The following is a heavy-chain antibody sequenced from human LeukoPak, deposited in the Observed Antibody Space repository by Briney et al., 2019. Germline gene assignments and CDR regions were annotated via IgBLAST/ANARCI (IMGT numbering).Heavy chain of an antibody. CDR3: AREGRAPSAAGENWFDP. J-gene: IGHJ5*02. CDR2: IYTSGST. D-gene: IGHD6-25*01. CDR1: GGSISSYY. V-gene: IGHV4-4*07. Sequence: SETLSLTCTVSGGSISSYYWSWIRQPAGKGLEWIGRIYTSGSTDYNPSLKSRVTMSVDTSKNQFSLKLSSVTAADTAVYYCAREGRAPSAAGENWFDPWGQGTLVTVSS.